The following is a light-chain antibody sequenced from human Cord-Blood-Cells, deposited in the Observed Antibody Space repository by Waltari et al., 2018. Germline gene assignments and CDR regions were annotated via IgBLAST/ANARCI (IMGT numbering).Light chain of an antibody. CDR2: DVS. CDR1: SSDVGGYTY. Sequence: QSALTQPASVSGSPGQSITISCTGTSSDVGGYTYVSWYQQHPGKAPKLMIYDVSKRPSGVSNRFSGSKSGNTASLTISGLQAEDEADYYCSSYTSSSNVVFGGGTKLTVL. CDR3: SSYTSSSNVV. V-gene: IGLV2-14*01. J-gene: IGLJ2*01.